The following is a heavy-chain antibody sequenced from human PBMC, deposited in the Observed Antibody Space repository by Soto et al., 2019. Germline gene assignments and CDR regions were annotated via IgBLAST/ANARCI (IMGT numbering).Heavy chain of an antibody. J-gene: IGHJ3*02. V-gene: IGHV3-23*01. CDR1: GFTFSSYA. CDR2: ISNDGRST. D-gene: IGHD7-27*01. Sequence: EVQLLESGGGLVQPGGSLRLSCAASGFTFSSYAMDWVRQAPGKGLEWVSAISNDGRSTYYADSVKGRFSISRGNSKNTLYLQMNSLRAEDTAQYYCAKDPTNHWGSGAFNIWGQGTMVTVSS. CDR3: AKDPTNHWGSGAFNI.